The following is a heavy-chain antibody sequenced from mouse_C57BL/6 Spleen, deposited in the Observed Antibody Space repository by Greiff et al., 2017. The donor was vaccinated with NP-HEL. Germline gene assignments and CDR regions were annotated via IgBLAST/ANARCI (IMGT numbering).Heavy chain of an antibody. CDR2: IDPSDSYT. D-gene: IGHD1-1*01. J-gene: IGHJ2*01. Sequence: QVQLQQPGAELVRPGTSVKLSCKASGYTFTSYWMHWVKQRPGQGLEWIGVIDPSDSYTNYNQKFKGKATLTVDKSSSTAYMQLSSLTSEDSAVYYCARGYYGSVDYFDYWGQGTTLTVSS. CDR3: ARGYYGSVDYFDY. CDR1: GYTFTSYW. V-gene: IGHV1-59*01.